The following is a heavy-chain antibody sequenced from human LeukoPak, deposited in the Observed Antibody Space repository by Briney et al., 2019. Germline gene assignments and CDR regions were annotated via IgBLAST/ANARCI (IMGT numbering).Heavy chain of an antibody. Sequence: SQTLSLTCTVSGGSISNGDYYWSWIRQPPGKGLEWIGEINHSGSTNYNPSLKSRVTISVDTSKNQFSLKLSSVTAADTAVYYRARDARRITGTRTDWFDPWGQGTLVTVSS. V-gene: IGHV4-30-4*01. CDR3: ARDARRITGTRTDWFDP. CDR2: INHSGST. CDR1: GGSISNGDYY. J-gene: IGHJ5*02. D-gene: IGHD1-20*01.